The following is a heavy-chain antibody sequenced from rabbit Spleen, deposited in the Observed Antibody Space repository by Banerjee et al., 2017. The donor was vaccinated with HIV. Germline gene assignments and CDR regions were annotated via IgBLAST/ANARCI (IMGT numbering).Heavy chain of an antibody. CDR2: IEPIFGST. D-gene: IGHD5-1*01. J-gene: IGHJ4*01. V-gene: IGHV1S47*01. Sequence: QEQLVESGGGLVQPGGSLKLPCKASGFDFSYYGVSWVRQAPGKGLEWIGYIEPIFGSTYYASWVNGRFTISSHNAQNTLYLQLNSLTAADTASYFCARDLVAVIGWNFNLWGPGTLVTVS. CDR3: ARDLVAVIGWNFNL. CDR1: GFDFSYYG.